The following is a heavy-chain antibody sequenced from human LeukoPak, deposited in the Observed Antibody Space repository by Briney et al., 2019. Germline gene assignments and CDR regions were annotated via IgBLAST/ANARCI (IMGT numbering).Heavy chain of an antibody. V-gene: IGHV3-33*06. D-gene: IGHD1-14*01. Sequence: GGSLRLSCAASGFTFSSYGMHWVRQAPGKGLEWVAVIWYDGSNKYYADSVKGRFTISRDNSKNALYLQMNSLRAEDTAVYYCAKVSGGGLYYDGMDVWGQGTTVTVSS. CDR2: IWYDGSNK. CDR1: GFTFSSYG. J-gene: IGHJ6*02. CDR3: AKVSGGGLYYDGMDV.